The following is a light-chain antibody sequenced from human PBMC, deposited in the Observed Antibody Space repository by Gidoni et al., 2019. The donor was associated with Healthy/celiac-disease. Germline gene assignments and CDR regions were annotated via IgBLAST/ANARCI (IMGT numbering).Light chain of an antibody. J-gene: IGKJ5*01. CDR2: AAS. V-gene: IGKV1-39*01. Sequence: DIHITPSPSSLSASVGDRVTIPCRASQSISIYLNWYQQKPGKAPKLLIYAASSLQSGVPSRFSGSGSGTDFTLTISSLQPEDFATYYCQQSYSTPSITFGQGTRLEIK. CDR3: QQSYSTPSIT. CDR1: QSISIY.